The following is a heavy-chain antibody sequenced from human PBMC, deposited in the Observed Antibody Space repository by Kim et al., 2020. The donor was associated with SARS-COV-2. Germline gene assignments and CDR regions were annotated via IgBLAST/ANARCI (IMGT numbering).Heavy chain of an antibody. J-gene: IGHJ5*02. Sequence: SETLSLTCTVSGGSISTYYWSWIRQPPGKGLEWSGHMEYKGNTNYNASLKGRVTISGDTSKNQFSLKWSSVTAADTAMYYCVRDTYYYDSGTWEDWFDPWGQGPLVTVSS. V-gene: IGHV4-59*01. CDR2: MEYKGNT. CDR3: VRDTYYYDSGTWEDWFDP. CDR1: GGSISTYY. D-gene: IGHD3-10*01.